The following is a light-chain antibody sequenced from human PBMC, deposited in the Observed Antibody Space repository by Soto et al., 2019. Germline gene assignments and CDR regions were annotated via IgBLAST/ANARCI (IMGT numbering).Light chain of an antibody. Sequence: DIQMTQSPSTLSASVGDRVTITCRASQSISSWLAWYQQKPGKAPKLLIYDASSLASGVPSRFRGSGSWTEFTLTISSLQPDDFATYYCQQYNSYSRTFGQANKVEIK. CDR3: QQYNSYSRT. CDR2: DAS. V-gene: IGKV1-5*01. CDR1: QSISSW. J-gene: IGKJ1*01.